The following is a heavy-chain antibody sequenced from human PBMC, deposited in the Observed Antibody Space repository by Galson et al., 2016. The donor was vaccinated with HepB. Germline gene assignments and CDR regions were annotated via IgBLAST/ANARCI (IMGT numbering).Heavy chain of an antibody. J-gene: IGHJ4*02. CDR1: GDSISSSTYY. Sequence: SETLSLTCTVSGDSISSSTYYWGWIRQPPGKGLEWIGDIFSGGSTYYNPSLKSRVTISVDKAKNQFSLKLDSVTAGDTAVYYCARTLAWLGTYWGQGILVTVSS. D-gene: IGHD6-19*01. CDR3: ARTLAWLGTY. CDR2: IFSGGST. V-gene: IGHV4-39*01.